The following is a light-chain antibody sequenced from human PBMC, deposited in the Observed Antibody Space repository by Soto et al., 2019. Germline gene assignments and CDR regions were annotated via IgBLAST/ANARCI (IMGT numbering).Light chain of an antibody. J-gene: IGLJ1*01. CDR2: EVN. Sequence: QSALTQPPSASGSPGQSVTISCTGTSSDVADYQYVSWYQQHPGKAPKLMIYEVNKRPSGIPDRFSGSKSGSTASLTVSGLQHEDEADYYCSSYAGSSTYVFGTGTKVTVL. V-gene: IGLV2-8*01. CDR3: SSYAGSSTYV. CDR1: SSDVADYQY.